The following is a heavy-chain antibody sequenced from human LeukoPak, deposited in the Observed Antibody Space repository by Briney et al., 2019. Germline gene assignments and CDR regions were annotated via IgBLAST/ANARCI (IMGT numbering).Heavy chain of an antibody. CDR2: INHSGST. D-gene: IGHD4-17*01. CDR1: GGSFSGYY. V-gene: IGHV4-34*01. J-gene: IGHJ4*02. CDR3: ASPYGDYEGFDY. Sequence: SETLSHTCAVYGGSFSGYYWSWIRQPPGKGLEWIGEINHSGSTNYNPSLKSRVTISVDMSKNQFSLKLSSVTAADTAVYYCASPYGDYEGFDYWGQGTLVTVSS.